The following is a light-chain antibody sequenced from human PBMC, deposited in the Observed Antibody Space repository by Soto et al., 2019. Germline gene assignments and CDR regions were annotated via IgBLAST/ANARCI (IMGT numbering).Light chain of an antibody. CDR1: SGHNSYA. CDR2: LNSDGSH. V-gene: IGLV4-69*01. CDR3: QTWSTDIRV. J-gene: IGLJ3*02. Sequence: QSVLTQPPSASASLGASVKLTCTLSSGHNSYAIAWHQQQPEKGPRYLMKLNSDGSHSKGDGIPDRFSGSSSGAERYLTISSLQSADEADYYCQTWSTDIRVFGGGTQVTVL.